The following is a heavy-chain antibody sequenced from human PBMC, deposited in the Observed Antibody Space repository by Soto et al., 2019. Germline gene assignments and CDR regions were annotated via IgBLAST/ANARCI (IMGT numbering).Heavy chain of an antibody. D-gene: IGHD3-10*01. Sequence: QVQLVQSGAEVKKPGSSVKVSCKASGGTFSRYAFSWVRQAPGQGLEWMGGIVPIYGTRGFAQKFQGRLTISADEPMRIACMELSSLSSEDTAVYYWARDLDYYGSGSHYYYGMGVWGQVATVTVSS. CDR3: ARDLDYYGSGSHYYYGMGV. CDR2: IVPIYGTR. J-gene: IGHJ6*02. V-gene: IGHV1-69*01. CDR1: GGTFSRYA.